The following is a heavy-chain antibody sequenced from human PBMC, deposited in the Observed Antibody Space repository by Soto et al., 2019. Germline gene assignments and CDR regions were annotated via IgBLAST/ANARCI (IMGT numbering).Heavy chain of an antibody. J-gene: IGHJ6*02. V-gene: IGHV3-23*01. CDR2: IIGSGDTT. D-gene: IGHD5-18*01. CDR1: GFTFSNFA. Sequence: GGSLRLSCAASGFTFSNFAMNWVRQAPGKGLEWVSGIIGSGDTTYYADSVKGRFTISRDKSKTTLYLQMNSLRAEDMAIYYCAKHGGYSFGPGGYYGMDIWGQGTTVTVSS. CDR3: AKHGGYSFGPGGYYGMDI.